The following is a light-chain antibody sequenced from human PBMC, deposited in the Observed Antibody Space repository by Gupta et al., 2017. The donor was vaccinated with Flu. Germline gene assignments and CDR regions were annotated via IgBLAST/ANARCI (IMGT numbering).Light chain of an antibody. CDR2: TAS. V-gene: IGKV1-5*03. CDR1: QSTDSW. Sequence: DIQITQSPSTLSASVGDRFTINCRDSQSTDSWLAWYQQKPGKAPKLLIYTASKVESGVPSRFSGSGYGTEFTLTVSSRQPDDFANYYCQHKRSSPWTFGQGTXVEIK. J-gene: IGKJ1*01. CDR3: QHKRSSPWT.